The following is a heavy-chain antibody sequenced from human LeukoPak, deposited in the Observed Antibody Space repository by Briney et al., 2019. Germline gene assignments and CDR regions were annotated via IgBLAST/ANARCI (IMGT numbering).Heavy chain of an antibody. CDR1: GLTFDDYA. D-gene: IGHD6-19*01. CDR2: ISGDGGST. Sequence: SGGSLRLSCAASGLTFDDYAMHWVRQAPGKGLEWVSLISGDGGSTYYADSVKGRFTISRDNSKNSLYLQMNSLRTEDTALYYCARAGYSSGWYPGAYFDLWGRGTLVTVSS. CDR3: ARAGYSSGWYPGAYFDL. V-gene: IGHV3-43*02. J-gene: IGHJ2*01.